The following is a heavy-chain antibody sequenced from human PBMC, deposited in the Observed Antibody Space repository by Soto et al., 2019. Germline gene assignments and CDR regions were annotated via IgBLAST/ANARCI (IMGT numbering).Heavy chain of an antibody. D-gene: IGHD3-22*01. CDR2: IYHSGST. CDR3: ARDLSGYTGWFDP. CDR1: GGSISSGGYS. Sequence: QLQLQESGSGLVKPSQTLSLTCAVSGGSISSGGYSWSWIRQPPGKGLEWIGYIYHSGSTYYNPSLKSRVPISVDRSKNQFSLKLSSVTAADTAVYYCARDLSGYTGWFDPWGQGTLVTVSS. V-gene: IGHV4-30-2*01. J-gene: IGHJ5*02.